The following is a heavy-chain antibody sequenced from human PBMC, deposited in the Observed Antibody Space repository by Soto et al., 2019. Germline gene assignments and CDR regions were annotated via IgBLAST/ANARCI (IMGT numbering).Heavy chain of an antibody. CDR2: INHSGST. CDR3: ARGGDLSDIVVVPAAWGYYYYGMDV. V-gene: IGHV4-61*01. D-gene: IGHD2-2*01. Sequence: SETLSLTCTVSGDSVISATYYWSWIRQPPGKGLEWIGEINHSGSTNYNPSLKSRVTISVDTSKNQFSLKLSSVTAADTAVYYCARGGDLSDIVVVPAAWGYYYYGMDVWGQGTTVTVSS. CDR1: GDSVISATYY. J-gene: IGHJ6*02.